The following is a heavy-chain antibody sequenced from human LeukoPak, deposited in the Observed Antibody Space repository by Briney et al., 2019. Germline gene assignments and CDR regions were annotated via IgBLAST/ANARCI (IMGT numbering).Heavy chain of an antibody. V-gene: IGHV4-4*07. J-gene: IGHJ5*02. CDR2: IYTSGST. Sequence: SESLSLTCTVSGGSISSYYWSWIRQPAGKGLEWIGRIYTSGSTNYNPSLKSRVTMSVDTSKNQFSLKLSSVTAADTAVYYCARRFASSSYSNNWFEPWGQGTLVTVSS. CDR1: GGSISSYY. D-gene: IGHD6-6*01. CDR3: ARRFASSSYSNNWFEP.